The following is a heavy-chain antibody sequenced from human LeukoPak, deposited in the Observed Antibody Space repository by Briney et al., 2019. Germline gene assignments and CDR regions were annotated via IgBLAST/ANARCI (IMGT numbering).Heavy chain of an antibody. CDR2: IYTGGST. V-gene: IGHV4-38-2*02. CDR1: GYSISSGYY. Sequence: PSETLSLTCTVSGYSISSGYYWGWIRQPPGKGLEWIGRIYTGGSTNYNPSLKSRVTMSVDTSKNQFSLKLSSVTAADTAVYYCARLRWDRYFDYWGQGTLVTVSS. D-gene: IGHD1-26*01. CDR3: ARLRWDRYFDY. J-gene: IGHJ4*02.